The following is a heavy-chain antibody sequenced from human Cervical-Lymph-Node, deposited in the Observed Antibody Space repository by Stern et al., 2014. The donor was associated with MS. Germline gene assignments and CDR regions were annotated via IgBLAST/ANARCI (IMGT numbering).Heavy chain of an antibody. V-gene: IGHV3-30-3*01. D-gene: IGHD3-10*01. CDR1: GFAFSRHA. Sequence: VHLVESGGGVVQPGRSLRLSCAASGFAFSRHAMNWVRQAPGKGLEWVAVISYDGSNKYYADSLKGRFTISRDNSKNTVYLQMSRLRPEDTAVYYCARGFTATGDVYWGQGTLVTVSS. CDR2: ISYDGSNK. J-gene: IGHJ4*02. CDR3: ARGFTATGDVY.